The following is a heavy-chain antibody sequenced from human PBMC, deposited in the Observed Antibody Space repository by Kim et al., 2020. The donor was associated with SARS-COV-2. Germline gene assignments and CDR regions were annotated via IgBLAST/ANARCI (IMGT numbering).Heavy chain of an antibody. D-gene: IGHD4-17*01. Sequence: KLQGRVTMTTDTSTSTAYMELRSLRSDDTAVYYCARQTIGTYGGSRLFDYWGQGTLVTVSS. J-gene: IGHJ4*02. V-gene: IGHV1-18*01. CDR3: ARQTIGTYGGSRLFDY.